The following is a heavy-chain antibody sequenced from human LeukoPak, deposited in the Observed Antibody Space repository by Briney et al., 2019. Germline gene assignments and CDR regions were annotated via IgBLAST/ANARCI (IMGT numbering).Heavy chain of an antibody. CDR3: AKALYYYGSGSPYDY. V-gene: IGHV3-23*01. CDR1: GFTFSSYA. D-gene: IGHD3-10*01. J-gene: IGHJ4*02. Sequence: GGSLRLSCAASGFTFSSYAMSWVRQAPGKGLEWVSAISGSGGSTYYADSVKGRFTIFRDNSKNTLYLQMNSLRAEDTAVYYCAKALYYYGSGSPYDYWGQGTLVTVSS. CDR2: ISGSGGST.